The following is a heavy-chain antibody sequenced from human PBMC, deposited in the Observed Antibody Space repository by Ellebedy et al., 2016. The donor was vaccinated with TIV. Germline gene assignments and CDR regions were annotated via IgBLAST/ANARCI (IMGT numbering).Heavy chain of an antibody. D-gene: IGHD3-10*01. CDR1: GGSISTSNW. V-gene: IGHV4-4*02. CDR2: IYHTGSN. Sequence: SETLSLTXAVSGGSISTSNWWSWVRQPPGKGLEWIGEIYHTGSNNYNPSLRSRVTISVDKSKHQFSLKLSSVTAADTAVYYCARGEDTLVPHYWGQGTLVTVSS. J-gene: IGHJ4*02. CDR3: ARGEDTLVPHY.